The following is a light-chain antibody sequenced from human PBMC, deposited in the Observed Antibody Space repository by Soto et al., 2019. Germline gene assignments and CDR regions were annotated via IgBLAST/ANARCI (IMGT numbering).Light chain of an antibody. CDR3: SSYTSSSLGVV. Sequence: QSALTQPASVSGSPGQSITISCTGTSSDVGGYNYVSWYQQYPGKAPKLMIYDVSGRPSGVSNRFPGSKSGNTASLTISGLQAEDEADYYCSSYTSSSLGVVFGGGTKVTVL. J-gene: IGLJ2*01. V-gene: IGLV2-14*03. CDR2: DVS. CDR1: SSDVGGYNY.